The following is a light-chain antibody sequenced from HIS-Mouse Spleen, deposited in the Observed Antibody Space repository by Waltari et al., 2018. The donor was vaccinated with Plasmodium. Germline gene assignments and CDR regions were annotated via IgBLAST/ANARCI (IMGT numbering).Light chain of an antibody. CDR2: GAS. Sequence: EIVMTQSPATLSVSPGERATLSCKASQSVSSNLAWSQQKPGQAPRLLIYGASTKANGMPARFRGRGSGTEFTLTISSLQSEDFAVYYCQQYNNWSFTFGPGTKVDIK. V-gene: IGKV3-15*01. CDR3: QQYNNWSFT. J-gene: IGKJ3*01. CDR1: QSVSSN.